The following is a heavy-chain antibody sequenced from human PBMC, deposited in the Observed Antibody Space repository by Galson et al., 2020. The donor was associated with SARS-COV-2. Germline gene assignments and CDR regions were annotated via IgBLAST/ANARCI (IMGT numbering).Heavy chain of an antibody. CDR2: ISYDGSNK. CDR1: GFTFSSYA. D-gene: IGHD3-22*01. CDR3: ARGNYYDSSGWGD. Sequence: GGSLRLSCAASGFTFSSYAMHWVRQAPGKGLEWVAVISYDGSNKYYADSVKGRFTISRDNSKNTLYLQMNSLRAEDTAVYYCARGNYYDSSGWGDWGQGTLVTVSS. J-gene: IGHJ4*02. V-gene: IGHV3-30*04.